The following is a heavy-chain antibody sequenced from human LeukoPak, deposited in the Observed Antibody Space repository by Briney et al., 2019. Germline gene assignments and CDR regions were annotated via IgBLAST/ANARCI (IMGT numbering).Heavy chain of an antibody. D-gene: IGHD6-19*01. J-gene: IGHJ4*02. Sequence: GSLRLSCAASGFTFSSHGMTWVRQAPGKGLEWVGRIKSKTDGGTTDYAAPVKGRFTISRDDSKNTLYLQMNSLKTEDTAVYYCTTAVAVAGTLGEWGQGTLVTVSS. V-gene: IGHV3-15*01. CDR2: IKSKTDGGTT. CDR1: GFTFSSHG. CDR3: TTAVAVAGTLGE.